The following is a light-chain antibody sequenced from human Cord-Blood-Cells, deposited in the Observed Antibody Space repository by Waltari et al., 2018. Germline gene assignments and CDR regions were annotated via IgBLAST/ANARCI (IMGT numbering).Light chain of an antibody. Sequence: EIVMTQSPATLSVSPGERATLSCRARQSVSSNLAWYQQKTGQAPRLLIYGATTRATGIPARFSGSGSGAEFTLTISSLQSEDFAVYYCQQYNNWLTFGGGTKVEIK. V-gene: IGKV3-15*01. CDR1: QSVSSN. CDR3: QQYNNWLT. CDR2: GAT. J-gene: IGKJ4*01.